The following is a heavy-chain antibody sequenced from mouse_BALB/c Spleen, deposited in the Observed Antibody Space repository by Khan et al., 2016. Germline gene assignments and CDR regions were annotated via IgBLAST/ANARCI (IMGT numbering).Heavy chain of an antibody. J-gene: IGHJ4*01. V-gene: IGHV2-6*02. CDR3: ARRDDGGGAMDY. CDR1: GFSLTSYG. Sequence: QVQLQQPGPGLVAPSQSLSITCTVSGFSLTSYGVHWVRQPPGKGLEWLVVIWSDGSTTYNSALKSRLSISKDNSKSQVFLKMNSLQTDDTAMYYCARRDDGGGAMDYWGQGTPVTVSS. D-gene: IGHD2-3*01. CDR2: IWSDGST.